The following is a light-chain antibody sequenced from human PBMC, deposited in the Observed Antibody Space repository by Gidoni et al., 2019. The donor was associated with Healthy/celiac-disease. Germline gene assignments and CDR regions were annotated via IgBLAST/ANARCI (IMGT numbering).Light chain of an antibody. CDR2: WAS. CDR3: QQYYSTPT. V-gene: IGKV4-1*01. CDR1: QSVLYSSNNKNY. J-gene: IGKJ1*01. Sequence: IVMTQPPDPRVVSLGERATINCKSSQSVLYSSNNKNYLAWYQQKPGQPPKLLIYWASTRESGVPDRFSGSGSGTDFTLTISSLQAEDVAVYYCQQYYSTPTFGQGTKVEIK.